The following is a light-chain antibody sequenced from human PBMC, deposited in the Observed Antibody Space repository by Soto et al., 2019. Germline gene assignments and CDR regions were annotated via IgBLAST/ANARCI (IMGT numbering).Light chain of an antibody. CDR1: QNVNAN. V-gene: IGKV3-15*01. J-gene: IGKJ1*01. Sequence: EVVMTQSPATLSVSPGERVTLSCRASQNVNANLAWYQQKPGQAPRLLIHGASTRATGIPARFSGSGFGTEFILTISSLQSEDFAVYYCQQYNTWLWTFGQGTKVEGK. CDR3: QQYNTWLWT. CDR2: GAS.